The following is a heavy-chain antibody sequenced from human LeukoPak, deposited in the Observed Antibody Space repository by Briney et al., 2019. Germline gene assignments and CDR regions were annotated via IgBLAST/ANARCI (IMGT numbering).Heavy chain of an antibody. V-gene: IGHV3-33*08. J-gene: IGHJ4*02. D-gene: IGHD1-26*01. CDR3: ARDIEVGATEYYFDY. CDR2: IWYDGSNK. Sequence: TGGSLRLSCAASGFTFSSYGMHWVRQAPGKGLEWVAVIWYDGSNKYYADSVKGRFTISRDNSKNTLYLQMNSLRAEDTAVYYCARDIEVGATEYYFDYWGQGTLVTVSS. CDR1: GFTFSSYG.